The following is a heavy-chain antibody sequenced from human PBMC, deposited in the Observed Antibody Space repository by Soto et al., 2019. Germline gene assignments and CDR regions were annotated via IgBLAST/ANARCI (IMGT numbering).Heavy chain of an antibody. D-gene: IGHD3-16*02. J-gene: IGHJ6*02. CDR2: IIPIFGTA. V-gene: IGHV1-69*01. Sequence: QVQLVQSGAEVKKPGSSVKVSCKASGGTFSSYAISWVRQAPGQGLEWMGGIIPIFGTANYAQKFQGRVTITADESTSTAYMELSSLRSEDTAVYYCARSGLLRLGGLSSFNYYYYGMDVWGQGTTVTVSS. CDR3: ARSGLLRLGGLSSFNYYYYGMDV. CDR1: GGTFSSYA.